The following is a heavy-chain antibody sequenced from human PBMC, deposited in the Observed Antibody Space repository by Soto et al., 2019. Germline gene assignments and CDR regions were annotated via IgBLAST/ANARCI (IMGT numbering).Heavy chain of an antibody. V-gene: IGHV1-18*01. D-gene: IGHD3-9*01. J-gene: IGHJ4*02. Sequence: ASVKVSCKASGYTFTSYGISWVRQAPGQGLEWMGWISAYNGNTNYAQKLQGRVTMTTDTSTSTAYMELRSLRSDDTAVYYCARDLYDILTGHSLIPGFAYWXQGTLVTVSS. CDR1: GYTFTSYG. CDR2: ISAYNGNT. CDR3: ARDLYDILTGHSLIPGFAY.